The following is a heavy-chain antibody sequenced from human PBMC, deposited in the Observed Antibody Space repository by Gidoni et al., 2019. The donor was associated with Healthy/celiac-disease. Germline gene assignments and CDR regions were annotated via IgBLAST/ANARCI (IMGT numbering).Heavy chain of an antibody. CDR2: ISGSGGST. Sequence: EVQLLESGGGLVQPGGSLRLSCAASGFTFSSYAMSWVRQAPGKGLEWVSAISGSGGSTYYADSVKGRFTISRDNSKNTLYLQMNSLRAEDTAVYYCARNFGVALKYYYYYYGMDVWGQGTTVTVSS. J-gene: IGHJ6*02. CDR3: ARNFGVALKYYYYYYGMDV. V-gene: IGHV3-23*01. D-gene: IGHD3-3*01. CDR1: GFTFSSYA.